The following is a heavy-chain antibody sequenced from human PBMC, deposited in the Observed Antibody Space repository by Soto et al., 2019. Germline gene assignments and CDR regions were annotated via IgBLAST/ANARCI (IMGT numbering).Heavy chain of an antibody. CDR2: ISRSGGST. CDR3: VKRWDDSGDSDY. Sequence: GGSLRLSCSASGFTFSNYGMHWVRQAPGKGLEYVAAISRSGGSTYYPDSMKGRFTISRDNSKNTLYLQMSSLRPDDTAVYYCVKRWDDSGDSDYWGQGTLVTVSS. V-gene: IGHV3-64D*08. D-gene: IGHD6-19*01. J-gene: IGHJ4*02. CDR1: GFTFSNYG.